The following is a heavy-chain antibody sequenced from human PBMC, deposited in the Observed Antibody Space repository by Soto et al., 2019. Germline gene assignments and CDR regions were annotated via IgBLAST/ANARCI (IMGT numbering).Heavy chain of an antibody. Sequence: PSETLSITCTVSGGSISRYYWSWIRQPPGKGLEWIGYIYYSGSTNYNPSLKSRVTISVDTSKNQFSLKLSSVTAADTAVYYCARDRRRAARYYYYYYMDVWGKGTTVTVSS. CDR1: GGSISRYY. CDR3: ARDRRRAARYYYYYYMDV. V-gene: IGHV4-59*01. D-gene: IGHD6-6*01. CDR2: IYYSGST. J-gene: IGHJ6*03.